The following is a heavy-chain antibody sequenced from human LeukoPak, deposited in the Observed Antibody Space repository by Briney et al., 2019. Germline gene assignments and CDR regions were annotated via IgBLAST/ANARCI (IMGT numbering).Heavy chain of an antibody. CDR3: VRGNYDNRGYSNAFDI. Sequence: SGTLSLTCTVSGASISRSYWSWIRQPQGKILEWIGYIYYNGNTNSNPSLKSRVTISADTSNNRFSLKLSSVTAADTAIYYCVRGNYDNRGYSNAFDIWGQGTMVTVSS. J-gene: IGHJ3*02. V-gene: IGHV4-59*01. D-gene: IGHD3-22*01. CDR2: IYYNGNT. CDR1: GASISRSY.